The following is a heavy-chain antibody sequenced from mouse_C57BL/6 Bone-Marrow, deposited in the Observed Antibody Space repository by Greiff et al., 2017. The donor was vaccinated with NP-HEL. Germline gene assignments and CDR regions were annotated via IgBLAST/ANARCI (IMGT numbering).Heavy chain of an antibody. CDR1: GYAFSSSW. Sequence: VQLVESGPELVKPGASVKISCKASGYAFSSSWMNWVKQRPGKGLEWIGRIYPGDGDTNYNGKFKGKATLTADKSSSTAYMQLSSLTSEDSAVYFCARYSIYDGYYLYFDVWGTGTTVTVSS. J-gene: IGHJ1*03. V-gene: IGHV1-82*01. CDR3: ARYSIYDGYYLYFDV. CDR2: IYPGDGDT. D-gene: IGHD2-3*01.